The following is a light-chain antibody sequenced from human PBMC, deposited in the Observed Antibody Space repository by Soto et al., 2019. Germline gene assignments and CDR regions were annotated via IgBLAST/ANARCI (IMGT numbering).Light chain of an antibody. CDR1: QSIVNW. V-gene: IGKV1-5*03. Sequence: DIQMTQSPSSVSASVGDSVTITCRASQSIVNWLAWYQQKPGKAPKLLIYKAYSLDSGVPSRFSGSGSGTDFTLTISSLQPDDVANYYCQQCNKNWTFGEGTKVEIK. J-gene: IGKJ1*01. CDR2: KAY. CDR3: QQCNKNWT.